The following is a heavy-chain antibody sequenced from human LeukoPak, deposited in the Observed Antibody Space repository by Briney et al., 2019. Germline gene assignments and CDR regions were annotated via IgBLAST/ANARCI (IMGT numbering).Heavy chain of an antibody. V-gene: IGHV3-11*01. J-gene: IGHJ4*02. CDR3: TRGAEVSGYPVFQH. CDR1: GFTFSDYY. Sequence: GGSLRLSCAASGFTFSDYYMNWVRQAPGKGLEWISYIRNSGSATYYADSVEGRFTISRDNAKNSLYLQMNSLRPEDTAMYYCTRGAEVSGYPVFQHWGQGALVTVSS. D-gene: IGHD3-22*01. CDR2: IRNSGSAT.